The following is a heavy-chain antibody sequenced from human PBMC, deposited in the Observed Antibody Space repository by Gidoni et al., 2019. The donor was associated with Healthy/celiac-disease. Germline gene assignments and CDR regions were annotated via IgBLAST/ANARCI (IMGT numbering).Heavy chain of an antibody. J-gene: IGHJ4*02. D-gene: IGHD5-18*01. V-gene: IGHV1-69*01. CDR3: ARGVLYGYSYGYFEAAYFDY. Sequence: QVQLVQSGAEVKKPGSSVKVSCNASGGTFSSYALSGVRQAPGQGLEWMGGIIPIFGTANYAQKFQGRVTITADESTSTAYMELSSLRSEDTAVYYCARGVLYGYSYGYFEAAYFDYWGQGTLVTVSS. CDR1: GGTFSSYA. CDR2: IIPIFGTA.